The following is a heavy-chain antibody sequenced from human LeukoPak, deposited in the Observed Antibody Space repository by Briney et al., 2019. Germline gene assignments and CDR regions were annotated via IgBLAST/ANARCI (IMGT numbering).Heavy chain of an antibody. CDR2: IYWNDDK. Sequence: SGPTLVKPTQTLTLTCSFSGFSLSTSEVAEGWIRQPPGKAVEWLALIYWNDDKRYRPSLQSRLTLTKDTSKNQVVLTMTNMDPVDTATYYCARSLWFGDLSHFDYWGQGTVVTVSS. V-gene: IGHV2-5*01. D-gene: IGHD3-10*01. CDR1: GFSLSTSEVA. J-gene: IGHJ4*02. CDR3: ARSLWFGDLSHFDY.